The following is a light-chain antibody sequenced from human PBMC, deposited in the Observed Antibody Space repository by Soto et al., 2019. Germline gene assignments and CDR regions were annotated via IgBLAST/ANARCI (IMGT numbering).Light chain of an antibody. V-gene: IGKV3-11*01. Sequence: EVVMTQSAATLSGSPGERATLSCGASQTVSRNLAWYQQRTGQAPRLLIYDASNRASGVPARFSGSGYGTDFNLTISDLEPADFGLYYCQQRLNWPPGFGQGTKVDIK. J-gene: IGKJ1*01. CDR2: DAS. CDR3: QQRLNWPPG. CDR1: QTVSRN.